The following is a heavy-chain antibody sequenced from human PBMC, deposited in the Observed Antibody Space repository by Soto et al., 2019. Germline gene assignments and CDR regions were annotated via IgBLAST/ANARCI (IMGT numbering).Heavy chain of an antibody. D-gene: IGHD2-21*01. CDR3: ARXFKGAFDI. CDR2: IYYSGST. Sequence: QVXLQESGPGLVKPSETLSLTCTVSGGSIXSYYWXXIRQXPGKGLEWIGYIYYSGSTNYKPSLKGRVTISVDTSKNRFSLKLSSVTAADTAVYYCARXFKGAFDIWGQGTMVTVSS. V-gene: IGHV4-59*01. J-gene: IGHJ3*02. CDR1: GGSIXSYY.